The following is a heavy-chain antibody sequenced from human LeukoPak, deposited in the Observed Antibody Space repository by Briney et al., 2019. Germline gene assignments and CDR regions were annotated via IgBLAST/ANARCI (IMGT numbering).Heavy chain of an antibody. CDR2: IKKERGEK. D-gene: IGHD3-10*01. CDR3: AKGFGELS. Sequence: GSLILSCAVSGITLGSSWMSWVGQARGKGLEGVDNIKKERGEKNYVDSVKDRFTISRDNANNSLYLQMDSLRAEDTAVYYCAKGFGELSWGQGTLVTVCS. CDR1: GITLGSSW. J-gene: IGHJ5*02. V-gene: IGHV3-7*04.